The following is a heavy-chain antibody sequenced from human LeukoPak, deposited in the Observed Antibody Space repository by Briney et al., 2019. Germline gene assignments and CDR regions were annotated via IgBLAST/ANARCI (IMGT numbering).Heavy chain of an antibody. Sequence: GGSLRLSCAASGFTFSSYWMNWVRQAPDKGLEWVANIKQDGSEKNYVDSVKGRFTISRDNAKNSLFLRMNSLRAEDTAVYYCAGGSGWLIDYWGQGALVTVPS. D-gene: IGHD3-3*01. CDR1: GFTFSSYW. CDR3: AGGSGWLIDY. V-gene: IGHV3-7*01. CDR2: IKQDGSEK. J-gene: IGHJ4*02.